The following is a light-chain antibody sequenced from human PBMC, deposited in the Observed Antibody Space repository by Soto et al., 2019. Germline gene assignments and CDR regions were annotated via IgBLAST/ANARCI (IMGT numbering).Light chain of an antibody. J-gene: IGKJ1*01. V-gene: IGKV4-1*01. CDR2: WAS. Sequence: DTVMTQSPDSLAVSLGERVTINCKSSRSLLYSSTNRNYLAWFQQKPGQPPKLLTYWASTRESGVPDRFTGSGSGTDLTLTISSLQAEDVAVYYCQQYYSSPWTFGKGTKVEIK. CDR3: QQYYSSPWT. CDR1: RSLLYSSTNRNY.